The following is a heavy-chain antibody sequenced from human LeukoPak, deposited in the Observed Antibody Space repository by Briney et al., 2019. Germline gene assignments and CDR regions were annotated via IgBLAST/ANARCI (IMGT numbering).Heavy chain of an antibody. CDR1: GLTFTGYT. CDR3: ARGEYDNSGVFDY. CDR2: ISSTSNSI. V-gene: IGHV3-21*01. J-gene: IGHJ4*02. Sequence: GGSLRLSCAASGLTFTGYTMSWVRQAPGKGLEWVSSISSTSNSIYYADSVKGRFTISRDNAKNSLFLQMNSLRAEDTAVYYCARGEYDNSGVFDYWGQGTLVTVSS. D-gene: IGHD3-22*01.